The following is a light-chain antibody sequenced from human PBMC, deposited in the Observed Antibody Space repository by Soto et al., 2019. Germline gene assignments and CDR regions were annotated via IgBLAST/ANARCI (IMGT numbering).Light chain of an antibody. CDR1: QSVSRD. V-gene: IGKV3-11*01. Sequence: EIVLTQSPATLSLITGESATLSCRASQSVSRDLAWYQQKPGQAPRLLIYDVSNRATGIPARFSGSGSGTDFTLTISSLEPEDFAVYYCQQRSNWPSTFGQGTKLEIK. J-gene: IGKJ2*01. CDR2: DVS. CDR3: QQRSNWPST.